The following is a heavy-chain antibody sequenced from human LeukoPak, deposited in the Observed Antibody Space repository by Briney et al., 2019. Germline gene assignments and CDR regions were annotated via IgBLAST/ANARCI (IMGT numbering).Heavy chain of an antibody. V-gene: IGHV1-2*02. D-gene: IGHD4-17*01. CDR3: ARDRRTTVTTPYYYYYMDV. CDR2: INPNSGGT. Sequence: EASVKVSCKASGYTFTGYYMHWVRQAPGQGLEWMGWINPNSGGTNYAQKFQGRVTMTRDTSISTAYMELSRLRSDDTAVYYCARDRRTTVTTPYYYYYMDVWGKGTTVTVSS. CDR1: GYTFTGYY. J-gene: IGHJ6*03.